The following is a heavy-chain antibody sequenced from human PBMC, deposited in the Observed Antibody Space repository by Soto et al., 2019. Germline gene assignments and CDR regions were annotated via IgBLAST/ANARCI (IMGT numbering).Heavy chain of an antibody. CDR3: ARGAVAGIGFDY. CDR1: GGSFSGYY. J-gene: IGHJ4*02. Sequence: PSETLSLTCAVYGGSFSGYYWSWIRQPPGKGLEWIGEINHSGSTNYNPSLKSRVTISVDTSKNQFSLKLNSVTPEDTAVYYCARGAVAGIGFDYWGQGTLVTVSS. D-gene: IGHD6-19*01. V-gene: IGHV4-34*01. CDR2: INHSGST.